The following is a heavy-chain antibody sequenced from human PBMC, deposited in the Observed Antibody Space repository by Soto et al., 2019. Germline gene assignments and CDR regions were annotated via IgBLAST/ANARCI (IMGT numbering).Heavy chain of an antibody. CDR1: GGSFSGYY. CDR3: ARFRWGSGWYFGY. Sequence: SETLSLTCAVYGGSFSGYYWSWIRQPPGKGLEWIGEINHSGSTNYNPSLKSRVTISVDTSKNQFSLKLSSVTAADTAVYYCARFRWGSGWYFGYWGQGTLVTVSS. V-gene: IGHV4-34*01. CDR2: INHSGST. J-gene: IGHJ4*02. D-gene: IGHD6-19*01.